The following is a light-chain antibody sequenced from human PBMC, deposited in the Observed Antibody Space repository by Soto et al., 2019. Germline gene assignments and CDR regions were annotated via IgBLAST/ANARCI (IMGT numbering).Light chain of an antibody. J-gene: IGKJ1*01. Sequence: DIQMTQSPSSLSASVGDRVTITCRASQSISTYLNWYQQKPGKVPKLLISAASFLQSGVPSRFSGSGSGTDFTLTISSLQPEDFATYYCQQSYSTPRTFGQGTKVDIK. CDR3: QQSYSTPRT. CDR1: QSISTY. V-gene: IGKV1-39*01. CDR2: AAS.